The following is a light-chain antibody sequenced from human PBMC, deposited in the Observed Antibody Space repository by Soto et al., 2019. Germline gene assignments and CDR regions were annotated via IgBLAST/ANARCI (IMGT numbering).Light chain of an antibody. V-gene: IGLV2-8*01. CDR2: EVS. J-gene: IGLJ2*01. CDR1: SSDVGGYNY. CDR3: SSYAGGNVV. Sequence: QSVLTQPPSAAGSPGQSVIISCTGTSSDVGGYNYVSWYQEQHPGKAPKLMIYEVSKRPSGVPDRFSGSKSGNTAFLTVSGLQAEDEADYYCSSYAGGNVVFGGGTKLTVL.